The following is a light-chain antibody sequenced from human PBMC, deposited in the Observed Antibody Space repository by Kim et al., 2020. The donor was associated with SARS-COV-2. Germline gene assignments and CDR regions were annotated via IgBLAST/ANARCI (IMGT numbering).Light chain of an antibody. CDR1: QRISSW. J-gene: IGKJ1*01. CDR3: QQYNSYPWT. Sequence: DIQMTQSPSTLSASVGDRVTITCRASQRISSWLAWYQQKPGKAPKLLIYKASSLESGVPSRFSGSGSGTEFTLTISSLQPDDFATYYCQQYNSYPWTFVQGTKVDIK. V-gene: IGKV1-5*03. CDR2: KAS.